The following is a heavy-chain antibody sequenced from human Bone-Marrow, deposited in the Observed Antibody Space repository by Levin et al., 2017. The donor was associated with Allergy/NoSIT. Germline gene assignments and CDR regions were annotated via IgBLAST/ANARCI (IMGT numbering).Heavy chain of an antibody. CDR2: IDGSGAYT. CDR3: AKDRSGYFDY. D-gene: IGHD3-3*01. CDR1: GFTFNDYD. Sequence: GESLKISCAASGFTFNDYDMSWVRQAPGKGLEWVSTIDGSGAYTFYVDSVRGRFTISRDSPKNTLYLQMNSLRAEDTAIYYCAKDRSGYFDYWGQGTLVTVSS. V-gene: IGHV3-23*01. J-gene: IGHJ4*02.